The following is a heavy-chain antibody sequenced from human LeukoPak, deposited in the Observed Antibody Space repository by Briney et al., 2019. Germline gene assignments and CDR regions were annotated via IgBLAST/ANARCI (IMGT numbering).Heavy chain of an antibody. CDR1: GGSISSYY. CDR2: IYYSGST. V-gene: IGHV4-59*01. Sequence: SETLSLTCTVSGGSISSYYWSWIRQPPGKGLEWIGYIYYSGSTNYNPSLKSRVTISVDTSKNQFSLKLSSVTAADTAVYYCASLIAVAGYYFDYWGQGTLVT. CDR3: ASLIAVAGYYFDY. J-gene: IGHJ4*02. D-gene: IGHD6-19*01.